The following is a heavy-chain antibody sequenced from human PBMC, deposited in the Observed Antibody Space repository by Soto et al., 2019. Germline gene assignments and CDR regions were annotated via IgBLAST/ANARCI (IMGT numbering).Heavy chain of an antibody. CDR1: GFTFSRYS. J-gene: IGHJ3*02. V-gene: IGHV3-21*01. CDR3: VRYSQTDAFDI. Sequence: EVQLVESGGGLVKPGGSLRLSCAASGFTFSRYSMNWVRQAPGKGLEWVSSISSSSSYIYYADSVKGRFTISRDNAKNSLYLQMNSLRAEDTAVYYCVRYSQTDAFDIWGQGTMVTVSS. D-gene: IGHD2-15*01. CDR2: ISSSSSYI.